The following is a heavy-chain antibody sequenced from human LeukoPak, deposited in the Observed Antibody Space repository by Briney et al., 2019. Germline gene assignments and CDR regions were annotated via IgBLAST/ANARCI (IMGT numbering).Heavy chain of an antibody. V-gene: IGHV3-21*01. J-gene: IGHJ6*03. Sequence: GGSPRLSCAASGFTFSSYSMNWVRQAPGKGLEWVSSISSSSSYIYYADSVKGRFTISRDNAKNSLYLQMNSLRAEDTAVYYCARGVVAAVRGIYYYYYMDVWGKGTTVTVSS. CDR3: ARGVVAAVRGIYYYYYMDV. CDR1: GFTFSSYS. D-gene: IGHD3-10*01. CDR2: ISSSSSYI.